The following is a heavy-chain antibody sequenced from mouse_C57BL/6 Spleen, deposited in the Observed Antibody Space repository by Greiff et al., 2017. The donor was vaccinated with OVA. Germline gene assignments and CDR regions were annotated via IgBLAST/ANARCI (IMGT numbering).Heavy chain of an antibody. CDR1: GFNIKDYY. Sequence: EVKLVESGAELVKPGASVKLSCTASGFNIKDYYMHWVKQRTEQGLEWIGRIDPEDGETKYAPTFQGKATITADTSSNTAYLQLSSLTSEDTAVYYCASLITTGSYWGQGTLVTVSA. D-gene: IGHD1-2*01. J-gene: IGHJ3*01. CDR3: ASLITTGSY. V-gene: IGHV14-2*01. CDR2: IDPEDGET.